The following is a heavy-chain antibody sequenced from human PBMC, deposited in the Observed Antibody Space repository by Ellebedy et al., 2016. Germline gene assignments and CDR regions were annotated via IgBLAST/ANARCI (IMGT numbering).Heavy chain of an antibody. Sequence: ASVKVSCXASGYTFTGYYMHWVRQAPGQGLEWMGWINPNSGGTNYAQKFQGRVTMTRDTSISTAYMELSRLRSDDTAVYYCARHLCSGGSCEGYWGQGTLVTVSS. CDR3: ARHLCSGGSCEGY. D-gene: IGHD2-15*01. CDR1: GYTFTGYY. V-gene: IGHV1-2*02. CDR2: INPNSGGT. J-gene: IGHJ4*02.